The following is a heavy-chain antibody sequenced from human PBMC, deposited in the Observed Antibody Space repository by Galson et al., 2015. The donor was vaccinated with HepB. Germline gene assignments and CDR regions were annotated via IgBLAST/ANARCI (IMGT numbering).Heavy chain of an antibody. CDR2: IYYSGST. CDR3: ARDPNYGGNSVRSFDY. Sequence: SETLSLTCTVSGGSISSYYWSWIRQPPGKGLEWIGYIYYSGSTNYNPSLKSRVTISVDTSKNQFSLKLSSVTAADTAVYYCARDPNYGGNSVRSFDYWGQGTLVTVSS. CDR1: GGSISSYY. D-gene: IGHD4-23*01. J-gene: IGHJ4*02. V-gene: IGHV4-59*12.